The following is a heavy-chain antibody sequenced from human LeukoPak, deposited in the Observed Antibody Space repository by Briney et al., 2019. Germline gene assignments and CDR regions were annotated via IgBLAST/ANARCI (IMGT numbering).Heavy chain of an antibody. V-gene: IGHV4-61*02. CDR1: GGSISSGSCE. Sequence: SETLSLTCCVSGGSISSGSCEWSWIRQPAGKGLEWIGRIYTSGSTNYNTTLKSRVTISVDTSKNQFSLKLSSVTAADTAVYYCARSLRYGDYEKGYYFDYWGQGTLVTVS. CDR2: IYTSGST. D-gene: IGHD4-17*01. J-gene: IGHJ4*02. CDR3: ARSLRYGDYEKGYYFDY.